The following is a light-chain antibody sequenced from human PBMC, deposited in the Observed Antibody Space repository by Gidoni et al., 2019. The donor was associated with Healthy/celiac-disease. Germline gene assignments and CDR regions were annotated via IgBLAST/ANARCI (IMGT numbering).Light chain of an antibody. CDR1: SSAVGGYTS. J-gene: IGLJ2*01. V-gene: IGLV2-11*01. CDR3: CSYAGSYTP. CDR2: AVS. Sequence: QSALTQPRPVSGSPGPSVTISCTGTSSAVGGYTSVSGYHQHPGKAPKPRLYAVSKRPSGVPDRFSGSKSGNTASLTISGLQAEDEADYYGCSYAGSYTPFGGGTKLTVL.